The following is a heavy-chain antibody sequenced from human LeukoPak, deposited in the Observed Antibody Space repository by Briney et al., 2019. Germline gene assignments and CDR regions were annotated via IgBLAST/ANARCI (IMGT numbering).Heavy chain of an antibody. V-gene: IGHV3-9*01. J-gene: IGHJ3*02. CDR1: GFTFDDYA. CDR2: ITWNSDNI. D-gene: IGHD1-26*01. Sequence: GGSLRLSCAASGFTFDDYAMHWVRQAPGKGLEWVSGITWNSDNIEYADSVKGRFTISRDNAKNTLYLQMNSLRAEDTAVYYCARTTSMSYVGDAFDIWGQGTMVTVSS. CDR3: ARTTSMSYVGDAFDI.